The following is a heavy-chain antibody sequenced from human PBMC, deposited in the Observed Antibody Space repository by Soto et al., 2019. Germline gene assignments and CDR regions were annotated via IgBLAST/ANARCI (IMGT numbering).Heavy chain of an antibody. V-gene: IGHV3-23*01. Sequence: EVQLLESGGGLVQPGGSLRLSCAASGFTLSIYAMTWVRQAPGKGLEWVSSINTNGGSTFYADSVKGRFTISRDHSENTVYLQMNSLRVEDTAIYYCAKDPRVGASAAEYFQPWGQGTLVSVSS. D-gene: IGHD1-26*01. CDR2: INTNGGST. CDR3: AKDPRVGASAAEYFQP. CDR1: GFTLSIYA. J-gene: IGHJ1*01.